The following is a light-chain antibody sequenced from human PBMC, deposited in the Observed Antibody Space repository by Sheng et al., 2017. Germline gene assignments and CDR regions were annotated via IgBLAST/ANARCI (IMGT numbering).Light chain of an antibody. CDR1: SGSVSASYY. CDR3: VLYMGSGISGV. V-gene: IGLV8-61*01. CDR2: NTD. J-gene: IGLJ3*02. Sequence: QTVVTQEPSFSVSPGGTVTLTCGLNSGSVSASYYPSWYQQTPGQAPRTLMYNTDTRSSGVPDRFSGSILGNKAALTITGAQADDECDYYCVLYMGSGISGVFGGGTKLTVL.